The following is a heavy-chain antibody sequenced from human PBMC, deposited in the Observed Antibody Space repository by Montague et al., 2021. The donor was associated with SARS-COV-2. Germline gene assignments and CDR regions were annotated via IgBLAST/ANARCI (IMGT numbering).Heavy chain of an antibody. CDR1: GGSISNYY. CDR3: ARDYSHCSGGSCVFDY. V-gene: IGHV4-4*07. D-gene: IGHD2-15*01. Sequence: SETLSLTCTVSGGSISNYYWSWIQQPAGKGLEWIGRIYSSGSTNYNPSXXSRISMSVDTSKNQFSLKLSSVTAADTAIYYCARDYSHCSGGSCVFDYWGQGTLVTVSS. J-gene: IGHJ4*02. CDR2: IYSSGST.